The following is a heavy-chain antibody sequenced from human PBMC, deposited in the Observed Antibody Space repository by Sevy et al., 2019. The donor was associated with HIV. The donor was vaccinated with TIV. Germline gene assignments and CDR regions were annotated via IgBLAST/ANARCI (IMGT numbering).Heavy chain of an antibody. CDR3: ARDSFCSGGICHMFFDH. Sequence: SETLSLTCTVSDGSMASYYWSWIRHSPGKGLEWIGNIYYSGRTKYNRSLKSRVTISVDTSKDQFSLRLNSVTAADTAVYYCARDSFCSGGICHMFFDHWGQGILVTVSS. CDR2: IYYSGRT. V-gene: IGHV4-59*13. CDR1: DGSMASYY. D-gene: IGHD2-15*01. J-gene: IGHJ4*02.